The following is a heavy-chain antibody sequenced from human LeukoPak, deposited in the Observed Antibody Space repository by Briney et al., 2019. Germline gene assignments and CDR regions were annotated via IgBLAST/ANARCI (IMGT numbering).Heavy chain of an antibody. V-gene: IGHV1-69*01. CDR2: IIPIFGTA. D-gene: IGHD3-9*01. CDR1: GGAFSSYA. Sequence: GSSVKVSCKASGGAFSSYAISWVRQAPGQGLEWMGGIIPIFGTANYAQKFQGRVTITADESTSTAYMELSSLRSEDTAVYYCAADARTNDTTGRFTYWGQGTLVTVSP. J-gene: IGHJ4*02. CDR3: AADARTNDTTGRFTY.